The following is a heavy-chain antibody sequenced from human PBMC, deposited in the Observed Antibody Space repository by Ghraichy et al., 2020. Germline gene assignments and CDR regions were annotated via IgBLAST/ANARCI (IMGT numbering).Heavy chain of an antibody. J-gene: IGHJ4*02. V-gene: IGHV3-53*01. CDR2: IYSGGST. Sequence: LSLTCAASGFTVSGNSLNWVRQAPGKGLEWVSVIYSGGSTYYADSVKGRFTISRDSSKNTLYLQMNSLRAGDTAVYYCARGSSSLDYWGQGTLVTVSS. D-gene: IGHD2-2*01. CDR1: GFTVSGNS. CDR3: ARGSSSLDY.